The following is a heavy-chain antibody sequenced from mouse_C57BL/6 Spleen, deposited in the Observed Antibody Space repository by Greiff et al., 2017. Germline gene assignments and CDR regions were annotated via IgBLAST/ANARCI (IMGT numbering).Heavy chain of an antibody. Sequence: EVQLQQSGPELVKPGASVKISCKASGYTFTDYYMHWVKQSHGQSLEWIGDINPNSGGTSYNQKFKGKATLTVDKSSSTAYMELRSLTSEDSAVYYGAPYYGSSDWYFDVWGTGTTVTVSS. CDR3: APYYGSSDWYFDV. CDR1: GYTFTDYY. V-gene: IGHV1-26*01. J-gene: IGHJ1*03. CDR2: INPNSGGT. D-gene: IGHD1-1*01.